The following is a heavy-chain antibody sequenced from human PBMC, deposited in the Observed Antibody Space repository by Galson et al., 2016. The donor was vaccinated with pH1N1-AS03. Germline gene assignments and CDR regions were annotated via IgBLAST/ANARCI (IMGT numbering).Heavy chain of an antibody. J-gene: IGHJ5*01. D-gene: IGHD6-19*01. CDR1: AYTFANYW. CDR3: ARRISVTGREFDS. V-gene: IGHV5-51*01. Sequence: QSGAEVKKPGESLKISCKASAYTFANYWIVWVRQMPGKGLEWMGIMYPANFDTRYSPSFQGHVTISADTSISTAYLQWSSLRASDTAMYYCARRISVTGREFDSWGQGTLVTVSS. CDR2: MYPANFDT.